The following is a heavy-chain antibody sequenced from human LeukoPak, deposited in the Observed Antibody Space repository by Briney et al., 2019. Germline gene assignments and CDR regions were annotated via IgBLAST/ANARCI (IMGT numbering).Heavy chain of an antibody. Sequence: PSETLSLTCTVSDGSISDYSWSCIRQPPGKGLEWIGYIYYSGSTNYNPSLKSRVTISLDTSKNQFSLKLSSVTAADTAVYYCARDAIVGATNWFDPWGQGTLVTVSS. J-gene: IGHJ5*02. D-gene: IGHD1-26*01. CDR2: IYYSGST. V-gene: IGHV4-59*01. CDR1: DGSISDYS. CDR3: ARDAIVGATNWFDP.